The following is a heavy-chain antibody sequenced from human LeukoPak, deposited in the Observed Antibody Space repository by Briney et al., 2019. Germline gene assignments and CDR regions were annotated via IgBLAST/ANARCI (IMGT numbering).Heavy chain of an antibody. V-gene: IGHV1-69*04. CDR1: GGTFSSYA. CDR2: IIPIFGIA. D-gene: IGHD3-22*01. CDR3: AIKYYYDSSGYFDY. Sequence: ASVKVSCTASGGTFSSYAISRVRQAPGQGLEWMGRIIPIFGIANYAQKFQGRVTITADKSTSTAYMELSSLRSEDTAVYYCAIKYYYDSSGYFDYWGQGTLVTVSS. J-gene: IGHJ4*02.